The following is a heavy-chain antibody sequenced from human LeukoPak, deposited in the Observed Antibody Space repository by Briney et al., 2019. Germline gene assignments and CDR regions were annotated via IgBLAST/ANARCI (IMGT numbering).Heavy chain of an antibody. CDR3: ARDGWGGDTDVPDAFDI. CDR2: IRQDEGEK. V-gene: IGHV3-7*03. J-gene: IGHJ3*02. D-gene: IGHD6-19*01. CDR1: GLTFSSYW. Sequence: GGSLRLSCAASGLTFSSYWMSWVRQAPGKGLEWMANIRQDEGEKYYGDSVKGRFTISRDNAKTSLYLQMNSLRAEDTAVYYCARDGWGGDTDVPDAFDIWGQGTMVTVSS.